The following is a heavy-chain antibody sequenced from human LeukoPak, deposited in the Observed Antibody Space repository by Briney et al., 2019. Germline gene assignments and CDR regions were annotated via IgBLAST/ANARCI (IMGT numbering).Heavy chain of an antibody. CDR3: APEGMTGRTGY. D-gene: IGHD1-1*01. J-gene: IGHJ4*02. Sequence: GGSLRLSCAASGFTFSSYAMSWVRQAPGEGLEWASAISGSGGSTYYADSVKGRFTISTDNTKNTLYLQMNSLRAEDTAVYYCAPEGMTGRTGYWGQGTLVTVSS. CDR1: GFTFSSYA. V-gene: IGHV3-23*01. CDR2: ISGSGGST.